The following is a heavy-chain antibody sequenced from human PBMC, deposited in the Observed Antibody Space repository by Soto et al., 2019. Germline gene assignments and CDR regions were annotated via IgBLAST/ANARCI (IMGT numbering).Heavy chain of an antibody. CDR2: IIPIFGTA. D-gene: IGHD3-16*01. J-gene: IGHJ5*02. V-gene: IGHV1-69*13. Sequence: SVKVSCKASGGTFSSYAISWVRQAPGQGLEWMGGIIPIFGTANYAQKFQGRVTITADESTGTAYMELSSLRSEDTAVYYCARDLGEWATALNWFDPWGQGTLVTVSS. CDR3: ARDLGEWATALNWFDP. CDR1: GGTFSSYA.